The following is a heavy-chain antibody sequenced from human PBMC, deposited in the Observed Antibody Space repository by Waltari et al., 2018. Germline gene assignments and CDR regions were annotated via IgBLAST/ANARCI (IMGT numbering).Heavy chain of an antibody. D-gene: IGHD6-19*01. CDR2: IKQSGST. CDR1: GGSFSGSD. CDR3: AGSGWGADY. Sequence: QVQLQQWGAGLLKPSETLSLTCAGYGGSFSGSDWGWIRQPPGKGLEWIGEIKQSGSTNYNPSLKSRVTISVDTSKNQFSLKLSSVTAADTAVYYCAGSGWGADYWGQGTLVTVSS. V-gene: IGHV4-34*01. J-gene: IGHJ4*02.